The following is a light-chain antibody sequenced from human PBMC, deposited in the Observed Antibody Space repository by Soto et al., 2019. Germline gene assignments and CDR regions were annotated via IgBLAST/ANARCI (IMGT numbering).Light chain of an antibody. CDR1: QSVASN. CDR3: QHYNNWPSWT. V-gene: IGKV3-15*01. CDR2: GTS. Sequence: EIVMTQSPASLSVSPGESVTLSCRASQSVASNLAWYQQKPGQAPRLLIYGTSTRATGVPARFSGSGSGTDFTLTISSRQAADFAFYFCQHYNNWPSWTFGQGTKVDI. J-gene: IGKJ1*01.